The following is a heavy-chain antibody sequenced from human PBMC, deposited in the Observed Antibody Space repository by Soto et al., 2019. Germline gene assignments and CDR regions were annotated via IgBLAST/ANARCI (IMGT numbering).Heavy chain of an antibody. Sequence: GASVKVSCKASGYTFTSYGISWVRQAPGQGLEWMGWISAYNGNTNYAQKLQGRVTMTTDTSTSTAYMELRSLRSDDTAVYYCGRDPRSAAAPSQGRRRVYWLVPWGQGALVTGSS. D-gene: IGHD2-2*01. CDR2: ISAYNGNT. CDR3: GRDPRSAAAPSQGRRRVYWLVP. V-gene: IGHV1-18*01. J-gene: IGHJ5*02. CDR1: GYTFTSYG.